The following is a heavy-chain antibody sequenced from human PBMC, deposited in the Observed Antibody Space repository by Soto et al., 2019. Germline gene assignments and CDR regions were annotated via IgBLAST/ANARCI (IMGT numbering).Heavy chain of an antibody. Sequence: SETLSLTCTVSGGSISSSSYYWGWIRQPPGKGLEWIGSIYYSGSTYYNPSLKSRVTISVDTSKNQFSLKLSSVTAADTAVYYCARVSYCSGGSCYSGLSNWFDPWGQGTLVTVSS. D-gene: IGHD2-15*01. CDR3: ARVSYCSGGSCYSGLSNWFDP. V-gene: IGHV4-39*01. J-gene: IGHJ5*02. CDR1: GGSISSSSYY. CDR2: IYYSGST.